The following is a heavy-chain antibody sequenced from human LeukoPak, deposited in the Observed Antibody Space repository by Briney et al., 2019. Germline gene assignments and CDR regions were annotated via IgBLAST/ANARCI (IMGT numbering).Heavy chain of an antibody. J-gene: IGHJ5*02. CDR3: ARDLPHVYYYDSSGYSNWFDP. Sequence: ASVKVSCKASGYTFTSYAMNWVRQAPGQGLEWMGWISAYNGNTNYAQKLQGRVTMTTDTSTSTAYMELRSLRSDDTAVYYCARDLPHVYYYDSSGYSNWFDPWGQGTLVTVSS. CDR2: ISAYNGNT. CDR1: GYTFTSYA. D-gene: IGHD3-22*01. V-gene: IGHV1-18*01.